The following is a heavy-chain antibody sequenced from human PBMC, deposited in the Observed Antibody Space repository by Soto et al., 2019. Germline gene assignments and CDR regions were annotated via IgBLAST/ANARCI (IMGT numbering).Heavy chain of an antibody. Sequence: PETLSLTCIVSGESISSSSYYWGWIRQPPGKGLEWIGSIYHSGRTYYNPSLKSRVSISIDTSKKQFSLKLSSVTAADTALYYCARQRTTVATQAYFDYWGQGALVTV. J-gene: IGHJ4*02. CDR2: IYHSGRT. CDR1: GESISSSSYY. CDR3: ARQRTTVATQAYFDY. D-gene: IGHD2-21*02. V-gene: IGHV4-39*01.